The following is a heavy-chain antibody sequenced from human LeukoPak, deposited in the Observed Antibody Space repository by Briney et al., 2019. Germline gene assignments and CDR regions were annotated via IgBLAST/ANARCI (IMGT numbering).Heavy chain of an antibody. J-gene: IGHJ4*02. V-gene: IGHV5-51*01. D-gene: IGHD5-12*01. Sequence: KVSCKASGYTFSTNWIGWVRQMPGKGLEWMGIIYPSDSETRYSPSFQGQVTISADKSISTTYLQWSSLKASDTAMYYCARPSNSGYDYWGQGALVTVSS. CDR2: IYPSDSET. CDR1: GYTFSTNW. CDR3: ARPSNSGYDY.